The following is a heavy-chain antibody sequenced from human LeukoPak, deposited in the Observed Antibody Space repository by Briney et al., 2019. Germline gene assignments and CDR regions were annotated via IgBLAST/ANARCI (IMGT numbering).Heavy chain of an antibody. D-gene: IGHD3-22*01. CDR1: GYSISSGYY. CDR2: IYTSGNT. V-gene: IGHV4-38-2*02. CDR3: ARDRYYDSSGPPD. J-gene: IGHJ4*02. Sequence: PSETLSLTCTVSGYSISSGYYWGWIRQPPGKGLEWIGRIYTSGNTNYNPSLKSRVTISVDTSKNQFSLKLSSVTAADTAVYYCARDRYYDSSGPPDWGQGTLVTVSS.